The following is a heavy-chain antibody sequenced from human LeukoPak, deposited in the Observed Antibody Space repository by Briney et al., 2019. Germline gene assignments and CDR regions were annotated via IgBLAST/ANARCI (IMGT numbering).Heavy chain of an antibody. Sequence: PGKSLTLSCVVSGFNFDNFAMRWVRQPLGKGLEWVAVISHDGRTKYYADSMKGRITISRDNSKNTLFLQMNNLRSEDTAVYFCARPSPPGDGYNPPDHWGQGTLVTVSS. CDR3: ARPSPPGDGYNPPDH. D-gene: IGHD5-24*01. J-gene: IGHJ4*02. CDR1: GFNFDNFA. V-gene: IGHV3-30*04. CDR2: ISHDGRTK.